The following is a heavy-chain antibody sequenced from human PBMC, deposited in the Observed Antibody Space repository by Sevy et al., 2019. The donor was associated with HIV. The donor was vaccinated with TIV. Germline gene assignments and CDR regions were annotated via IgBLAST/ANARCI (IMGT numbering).Heavy chain of an antibody. V-gene: IGHV3-23*01. Sequence: GGSLRLSCAASGFTFSSYAMSWVRQAPGKGLEWVSAISGSGGSTYYADSVKGRFTISRDNSKNTLYPQMNSLRAEDTAVYYCAKDRRRQWLVQEIDYWGQGTLVTVSS. CDR1: GFTFSSYA. CDR2: ISGSGGST. J-gene: IGHJ4*02. CDR3: AKDRRRQWLVQEIDY. D-gene: IGHD6-19*01.